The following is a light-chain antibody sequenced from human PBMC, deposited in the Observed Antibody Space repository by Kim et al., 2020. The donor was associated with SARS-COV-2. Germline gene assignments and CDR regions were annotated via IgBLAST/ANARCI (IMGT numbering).Light chain of an antibody. CDR3: QQVNSFPVT. CDR1: QGISSY. CDR2: AAS. V-gene: IGKV1-9*01. J-gene: IGKJ1*01. Sequence: DIQLTQSPSFLSASVRDRVTITCRASQGISSYLAWFQQKPGRAPKLLIYAASTLQSGVPSRFSGSGSGTEFTLTISSLQPEDFATYYCQQVNSFPVTFGQGTKVDIK.